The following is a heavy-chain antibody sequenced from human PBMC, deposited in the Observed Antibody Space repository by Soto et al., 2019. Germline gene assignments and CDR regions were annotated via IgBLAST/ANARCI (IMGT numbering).Heavy chain of an antibody. CDR2: ISSSSSPI. CDR3: AGYCSGGRCYSEADY. V-gene: IGHV3-21*01. CDR1: GFTFSSYS. Sequence: EVQLVESGGGLVKPGGSLRLSCAASGFTFSSYSMNWVRQAPGKGLEWVSSISSSSSPIYYADSGKGRFTISRDNAKNSLYLQMNSLRAEDTAVYYYAGYCSGGRCYSEADYWGQGTLVTVSS. J-gene: IGHJ4*02. D-gene: IGHD2-15*01.